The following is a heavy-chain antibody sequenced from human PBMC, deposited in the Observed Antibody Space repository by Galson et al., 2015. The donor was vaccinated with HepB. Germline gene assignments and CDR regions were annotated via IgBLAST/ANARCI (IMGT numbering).Heavy chain of an antibody. D-gene: IGHD1-26*01. Sequence: SLRLSCAASGFTFSTYGMHWVRQAPGKGLEWVAVISFDVIRKDYADSVKGRLTISSDNSKNTLYLQMNNLRLEDTASYYCTKVRSGNYPQPQDSWGQGTLGTVSS. J-gene: IGHJ4*02. CDR3: TKVRSGNYPQPQDS. CDR2: ISFDVIRK. V-gene: IGHV3-30*18. CDR1: GFTFSTYG.